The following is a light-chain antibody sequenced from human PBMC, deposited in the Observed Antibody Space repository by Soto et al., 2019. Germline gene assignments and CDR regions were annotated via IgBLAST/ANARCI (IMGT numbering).Light chain of an antibody. CDR2: KAS. J-gene: IGKJ1*01. CDR1: QSIDTW. CDR3: QQYNSYRA. V-gene: IGKV1-5*03. Sequence: DIQMTQSPSTLSASVGGRVTITCRASQSIDTWLAWHQQKPGQVPKLLISKASSLESGVPSRFSGSGSGTEFTLTISSLQPDDSATYYCQQYNSYRAFGQGTKVDI.